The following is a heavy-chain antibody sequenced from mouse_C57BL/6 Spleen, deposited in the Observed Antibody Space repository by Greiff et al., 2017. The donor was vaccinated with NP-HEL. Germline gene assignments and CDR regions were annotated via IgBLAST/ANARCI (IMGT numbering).Heavy chain of an antibody. CDR1: GYTFTDYY. CDR2: INPNNGGT. J-gene: IGHJ2*01. CDR3: ARFGYLPFDY. D-gene: IGHD2-2*01. Sequence: VQLQQSGPELVKPGASVKISCKASGYTFTDYYMNWVKQSHGKSLEWIGDINPNNGGTSYNQKFKGKATLTVDKSSSTAYMELRSLTSEDSAVYYCARFGYLPFDYWGQGTTLTVSS. V-gene: IGHV1-26*01.